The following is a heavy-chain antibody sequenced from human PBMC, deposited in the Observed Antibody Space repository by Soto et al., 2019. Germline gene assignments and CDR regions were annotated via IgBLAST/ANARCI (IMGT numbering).Heavy chain of an antibody. D-gene: IGHD6-13*01. J-gene: IGHJ5*02. CDR1: GGSISSSSYY. Sequence: SETLSLTCTVSGGSISSSSYYWGWIRQPPGKGLEWIGSIYYSGSTYYNPSLKSRVTISVDTSKNQFSLKLSSVTAADTAVYYCATGYSSSWYRLEGDWFDPWGQGTLVTVSS. CDR3: ATGYSSSWYRLEGDWFDP. CDR2: IYYSGST. V-gene: IGHV4-39*01.